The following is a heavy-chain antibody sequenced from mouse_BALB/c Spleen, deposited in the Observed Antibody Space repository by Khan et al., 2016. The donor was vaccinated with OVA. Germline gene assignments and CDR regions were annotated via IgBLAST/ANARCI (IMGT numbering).Heavy chain of an antibody. J-gene: IGHJ2*01. CDR1: GYSITSGYA. CDR2: ISYSGGT. CDR3: ARGNYYGYYFDY. D-gene: IGHD1-1*01. V-gene: IGHV3-2*02. Sequence: EVQLQESGPGLVKPSQSLSLTYTVTGYSITSGYAWNWIRQFPGNKLEWMGYISYSGGTSYNPSLKSRISITRDTSKNQFFLQLNSATTEDTATYYCARGNYYGYYFDYWGQGTTRTVSS.